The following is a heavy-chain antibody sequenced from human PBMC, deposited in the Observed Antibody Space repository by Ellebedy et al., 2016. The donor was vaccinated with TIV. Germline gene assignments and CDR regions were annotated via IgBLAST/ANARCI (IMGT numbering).Heavy chain of an antibody. D-gene: IGHD1-26*01. Sequence: SETLSLTXAVYGGSFSGYYWSWIRQPPGKGLEWIGEINHSGSTNYNPSLKSRVTISVDTSKNQFSLKLSSVTAADTAVYYCARGRLVGPRGRKSSVRFDPWGQGTLVTVSS. CDR1: GGSFSGYY. J-gene: IGHJ5*02. CDR3: ARGRLVGPRGRKSSVRFDP. V-gene: IGHV4-34*01. CDR2: INHSGST.